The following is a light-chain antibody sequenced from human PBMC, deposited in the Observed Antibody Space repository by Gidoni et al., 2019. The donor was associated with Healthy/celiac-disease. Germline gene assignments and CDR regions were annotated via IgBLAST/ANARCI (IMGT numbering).Light chain of an antibody. CDR3: QQYNNWLLYT. CDR2: GAS. V-gene: IGKV3-15*01. Sequence: EIVMTQSPATLSVSPGERATLSCRASQSVNSNLAWYQQKPGQAPRLLIYGASTRATGIPARFSGSGSGTEFTLTISSLQSEDFAVYYCQQYNNWLLYTFGQXTKLEIK. J-gene: IGKJ2*01. CDR1: QSVNSN.